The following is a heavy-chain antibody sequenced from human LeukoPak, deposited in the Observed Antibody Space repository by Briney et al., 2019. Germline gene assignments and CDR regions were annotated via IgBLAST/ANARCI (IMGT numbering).Heavy chain of an antibody. J-gene: IGHJ3*02. CDR3: ASGGWELVSWGAFDI. Sequence: GGSLRLSCAASGFTFSSYSMNWVRQAPGKGLEWVSYISSSSTIYYADSVKGRFTISRDNAKNSLYLQMNSLRDEDTAVYYCASGGWELVSWGAFDIWGQGTMVTVSS. D-gene: IGHD1-26*01. V-gene: IGHV3-48*02. CDR1: GFTFSSYS. CDR2: ISSSSTI.